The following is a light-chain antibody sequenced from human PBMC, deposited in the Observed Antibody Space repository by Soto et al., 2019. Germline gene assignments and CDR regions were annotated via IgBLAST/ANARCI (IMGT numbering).Light chain of an antibody. J-gene: IGKJ1*01. CDR2: GAS. CDR1: QNVRTF. V-gene: IGKV3-11*01. CDR3: QQHSHWPPWT. Sequence: EVVLTQSPATLSLSPGERATLSCRASQNVRTFLDWYQQKPGQAPRLLIYGASNRATGIPVRFSGSGSGTVFTLTISSLEPEDFAVYYCQQHSHWPPWTFGQGTRVEIQ.